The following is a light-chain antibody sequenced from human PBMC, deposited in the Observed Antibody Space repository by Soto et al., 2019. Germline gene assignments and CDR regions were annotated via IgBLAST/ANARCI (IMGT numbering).Light chain of an antibody. CDR1: QGIRHY. J-gene: IGKJ5*01. CDR2: KAS. V-gene: IGKV1-17*01. CDR3: QQRSNWPSKIT. Sequence: DIQMTQSPSSLSASVGDRVTITCRASQGIRHYLAWYQQKPGKAPKLLIYKASTLKSGVPSRFSGSGSGTDFTLTISSLEPEEFAVYYCQQRSNWPSKITFGQGTRLEI.